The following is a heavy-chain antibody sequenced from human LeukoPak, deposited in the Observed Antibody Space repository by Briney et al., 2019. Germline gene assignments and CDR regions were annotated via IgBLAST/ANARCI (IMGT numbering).Heavy chain of an antibody. V-gene: IGHV1-46*01. D-gene: IGHD3-22*01. CDR3: ARGSEYYYDSSGYTLIL. CDR2: INPSGGST. Sequence: ASVKVSCKASEYTFTSYYMHWVRQAPGQGLEWMGIINPSGGSTSYAQKFQGRVTMTRDTSTSTVYMELSSLRSEDTAVYYCARGSEYYYDSSGYTLILWGQGTLVTVSS. J-gene: IGHJ4*02. CDR1: EYTFTSYY.